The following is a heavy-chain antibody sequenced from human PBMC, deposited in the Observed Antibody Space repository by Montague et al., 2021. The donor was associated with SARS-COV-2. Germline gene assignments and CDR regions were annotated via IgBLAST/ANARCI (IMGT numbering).Heavy chain of an antibody. CDR3: ARAYCGGDCYFYWYFDL. J-gene: IGHJ2*01. D-gene: IGHD2-21*02. CDR2: TCYRSKWYN. Sequence: CAISGDSVSGNIATWNWIRQSPSRGLEWLGRTCYRSKWYNDYAVSVKSRVIINPDTSNNRISLQLNSVTSEDTAVYYCARAYCGGDCYFYWYFDLWGRGTLVTVSS. CDR1: GDSVSGNIAT. V-gene: IGHV6-1*01.